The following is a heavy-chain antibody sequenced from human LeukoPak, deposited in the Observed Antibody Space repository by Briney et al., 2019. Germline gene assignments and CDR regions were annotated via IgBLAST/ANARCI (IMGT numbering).Heavy chain of an antibody. D-gene: IGHD3-22*01. CDR1: GGSISSYY. Sequence: SETLSLTCTVSGGSISSYYWSWIRQPPGKGLEWIGYIYYSGSTNYNPSLKSRVTISVDTSKNQLSLKLSSVTAADTAVYYCASSFGSGYLGYWGQGTLVTVSS. V-gene: IGHV4-59*01. CDR3: ASSFGSGYLGY. CDR2: IYYSGST. J-gene: IGHJ4*02.